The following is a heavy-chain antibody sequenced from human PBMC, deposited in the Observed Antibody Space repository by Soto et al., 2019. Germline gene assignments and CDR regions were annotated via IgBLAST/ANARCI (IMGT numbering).Heavy chain of an antibody. J-gene: IGHJ4*02. CDR1: GGSLRGYS. V-gene: IGHV4-4*08. D-gene: IGHD4-17*01. CDR2: VYSGGGT. Sequence: SETLSLTCTVSGGSLRGYSWSWIRQSPGKGLEWIGYVYSGGGTNYSPSFMGRLAISRDNSKNTVYLQMNSLTAEDTAIYYCARDIRSLYVDYWGQGTPVTVSS. CDR3: ARDIRSLYVDY.